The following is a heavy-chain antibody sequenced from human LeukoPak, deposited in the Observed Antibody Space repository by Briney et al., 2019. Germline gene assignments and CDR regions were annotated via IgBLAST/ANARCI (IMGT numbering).Heavy chain of an antibody. V-gene: IGHV3-7*03. Sequence: GGSLRLSCAASGFSFSGYGMHWVRQAPGKGLEWVASINHNGNVNYYVDSVKGRFTISRDNAKNSLYLQMSNLRAEDTAVYFCARGGGLDVWGQGTLVAVSS. CDR1: GFSFSGYG. CDR2: INHNGNVN. CDR3: ARGGGLDV. J-gene: IGHJ4*02. D-gene: IGHD3/OR15-3a*01.